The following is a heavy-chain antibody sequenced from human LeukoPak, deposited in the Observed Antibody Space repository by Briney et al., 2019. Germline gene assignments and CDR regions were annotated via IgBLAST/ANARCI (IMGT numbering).Heavy chain of an antibody. Sequence: ASVKVSCNASGYTFTSYGISWVRQAPGQGLEWMGWISAYNGNTNYAQKLQGRVTMTTDTSTSTAYMELRSLRSDDTAVYYCASHSPEGGLTDYYYYGMDVWGQGTTVTVSS. V-gene: IGHV1-18*01. D-gene: IGHD2-21*02. CDR2: ISAYNGNT. J-gene: IGHJ6*02. CDR3: ASHSPEGGLTDYYYYGMDV. CDR1: GYTFTSYG.